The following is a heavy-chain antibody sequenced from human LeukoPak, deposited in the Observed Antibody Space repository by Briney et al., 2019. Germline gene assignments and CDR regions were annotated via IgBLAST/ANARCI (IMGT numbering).Heavy chain of an antibody. CDR2: ISGSGGST. D-gene: IGHD5-12*01. V-gene: IGHV3-23*01. J-gene: IGHJ4*02. CDR1: GFTFSSYA. Sequence: GGSLRLSCAASGFTFSSYAMSWVRQAPGKGLEWVSAISGSGGSTYYADSVKGRFTISRDNSKNTLYLQMNSLRAEDTAVYYCAKVKVSGLKTRVASTGDYYFDYWGQGTLVTVSS. CDR3: AKVKVSGLKTRVASTGDYYFDY.